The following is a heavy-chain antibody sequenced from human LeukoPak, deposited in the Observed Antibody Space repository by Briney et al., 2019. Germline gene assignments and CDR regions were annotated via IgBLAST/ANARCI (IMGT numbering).Heavy chain of an antibody. Sequence: PGRSLRLSCAASGFTFSSYGMHWVRQAPGKGLEWVAVISYDGSNKYYADSVKARFTISRDNSKNTLYLQMNSLRAEDTAVYYCAKTAVAGVYYFDYWGQGTLVTVSS. CDR1: GFTFSSYG. J-gene: IGHJ4*02. CDR3: AKTAVAGVYYFDY. CDR2: ISYDGSNK. V-gene: IGHV3-30*18. D-gene: IGHD6-19*01.